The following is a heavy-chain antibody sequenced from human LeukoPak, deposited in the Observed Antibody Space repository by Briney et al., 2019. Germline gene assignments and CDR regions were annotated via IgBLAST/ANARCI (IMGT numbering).Heavy chain of an antibody. J-gene: IGHJ4*02. Sequence: SGGSLRLSCAASGFTVSSNYMSWVRQAPGKGLEWVSVIYSGGSTYYADSVKGRFTISRDNSKNTLYVQMNSLRAEDAAVYYCERDNDLVATILEYWGEGTLVTFST. CDR1: GFTVSSNY. CDR2: IYSGGST. CDR3: ERDNDLVATILEY. D-gene: IGHD5-12*01. V-gene: IGHV3-53*01.